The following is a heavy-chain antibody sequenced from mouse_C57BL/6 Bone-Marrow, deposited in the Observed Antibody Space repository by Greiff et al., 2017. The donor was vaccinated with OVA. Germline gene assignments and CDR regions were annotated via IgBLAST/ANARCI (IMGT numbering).Heavy chain of an antibody. CDR2: IYPRSGNT. V-gene: IGHV1-81*01. J-gene: IGHJ2*01. CDR1: GYTFTSYG. Sequence: QVQLQQSGAELARPGASVKLSCKASGYTFTSYGISWVKQRPGQGLEWIGEIYPRSGNTYYNEKFKGKATLTADKSSSTAYMELRSLTSEDSAVYFCAREGYYGSSYGYWGQGTTLTVSS. CDR3: AREGYYGSSYGY. D-gene: IGHD1-1*01.